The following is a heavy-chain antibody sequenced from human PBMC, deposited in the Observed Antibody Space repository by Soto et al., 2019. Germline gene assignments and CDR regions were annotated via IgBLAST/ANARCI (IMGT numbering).Heavy chain of an antibody. D-gene: IGHD2-15*01. Sequence: QVQLVQSGAEVKKPGASVKVSCKASGYTFTGYYIHWVRQAPGQGLEWMGWVNPNSGGTSYAQKFQDWITMTSNTSISTAYMELSRIRSDDTAVYYCARPTLGAALDYWGQGPLVTVSS. CDR1: GYTFTGYY. V-gene: IGHV1-2*04. J-gene: IGHJ4*02. CDR2: VNPNSGGT. CDR3: ARPTLGAALDY.